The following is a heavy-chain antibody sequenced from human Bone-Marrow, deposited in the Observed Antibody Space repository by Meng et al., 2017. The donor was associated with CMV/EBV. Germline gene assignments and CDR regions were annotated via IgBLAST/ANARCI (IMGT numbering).Heavy chain of an antibody. J-gene: IGHJ6*02. D-gene: IGHD2-2*01. V-gene: IGHV2-5*01. CDR1: GFSLSTSGVG. Sequence: SGPTLVKPTQTLTLTCTFSGFSLSTSGVGVGWIRQPPGKALEWLALIYWNDDKRYSPSLKSRLTITKDTSKNQVVLTLTNMDPVDTATYYCAQLVGYWSSTSCYRYYYGMDVWGQGTTVTVSS. CDR3: AQLVGYWSSTSCYRYYYGMDV. CDR2: IYWNDDK.